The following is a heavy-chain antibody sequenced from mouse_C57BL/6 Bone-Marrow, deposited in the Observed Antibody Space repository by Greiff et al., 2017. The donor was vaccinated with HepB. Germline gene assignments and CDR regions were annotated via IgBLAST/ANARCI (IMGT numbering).Heavy chain of an antibody. V-gene: IGHV14-2*01. Sequence: DVKLVESGAELVKPGASVKLSCTASGFNIKDYYMHWVKQRTEQGLEWIGRIDPEDGETKYAPKFQGKATITADTSSNTAYLQLSSLTSEDTAVYYCATDYYGSSAWFAYWGQGTLVTVSA. CDR3: ATDYYGSSAWFAY. D-gene: IGHD1-1*01. CDR2: IDPEDGET. CDR1: GFNIKDYY. J-gene: IGHJ3*01.